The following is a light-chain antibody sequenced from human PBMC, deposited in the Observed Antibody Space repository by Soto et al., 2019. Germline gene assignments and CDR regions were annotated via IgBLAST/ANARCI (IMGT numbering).Light chain of an antibody. CDR3: QQYNNWPLT. Sequence: ERVMTQSPATLSVSPGERATLSCRASQSVSSNLAWYQQKPGQAPRLLMYGASTRATGIPARFSGSGSGTEFTLTISSLQSEDFAVYYCQQYNNWPLTFGGGTKVEIK. CDR2: GAS. V-gene: IGKV3D-15*01. J-gene: IGKJ4*01. CDR1: QSVSSN.